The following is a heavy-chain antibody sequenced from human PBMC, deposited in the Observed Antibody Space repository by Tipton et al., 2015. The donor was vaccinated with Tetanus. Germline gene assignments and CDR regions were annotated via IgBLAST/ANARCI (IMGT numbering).Heavy chain of an antibody. J-gene: IGHJ6*02. CDR1: GGSISSYY. CDR2: IYQNGDA. D-gene: IGHD2-21*01. V-gene: IGHV4-59*01. CDR3: ARERIEAFYYHGLDV. Sequence: TLSLTCTVSGGSISSYYWSWIRQPPGKGLEWIAYIYQNGDANYNPSLQSRVTISVDTSKNQLSLQLAFVTAADTAIYYCARERIEAFYYHGLDVWGPGTTVTVSS.